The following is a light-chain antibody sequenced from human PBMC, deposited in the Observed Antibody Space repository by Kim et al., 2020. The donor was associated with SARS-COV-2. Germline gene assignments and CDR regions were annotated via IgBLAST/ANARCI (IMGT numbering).Light chain of an antibody. J-gene: IGLJ3*02. CDR3: LLLYRGPWV. CDR1: TGPVTSGHY. Sequence: PGGTCTLTCGSSTGPVTSGHYPHWFQQKPGQAPRTLIYHTTNKHSWTPARFSGSLLGGKAALTLSGAQPEDEAEYYCLLLYRGPWVFGGGTQLTVL. V-gene: IGLV7-46*01. CDR2: HTT.